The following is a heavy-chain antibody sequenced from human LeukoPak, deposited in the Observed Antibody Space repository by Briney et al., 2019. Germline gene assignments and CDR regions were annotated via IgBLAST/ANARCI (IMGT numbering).Heavy chain of an antibody. Sequence: GGSLRLSCAASGFTVSSNYMSWVRQAPGKGLEWVSVIYSGGSTYYADSVKGRFTISRDNSKNTLYLQMNSLRAEDTAVYYCARDRVSPFYYDSSGYHDIWGQGTMVTVSS. CDR3: ARDRVSPFYYDSSGYHDI. CDR1: GFTVSSNY. V-gene: IGHV3-66*01. CDR2: IYSGGST. D-gene: IGHD3-22*01. J-gene: IGHJ3*02.